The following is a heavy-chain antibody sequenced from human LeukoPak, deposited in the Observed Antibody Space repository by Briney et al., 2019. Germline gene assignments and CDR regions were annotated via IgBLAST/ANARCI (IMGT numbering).Heavy chain of an antibody. D-gene: IGHD6-13*01. CDR1: GFTVSSNY. CDR3: ARGGSSSWYLTEPWEVDY. V-gene: IGHV3-66*01. Sequence: GGSLRLSCAASGFTVSSNYMSWVRQAPGKGLEWVSVIYSGGSTYYADSVKGRFTISRDNSKNTLYLQMNSLRAEDTAVYYCARGGSSSWYLTEPWEVDYWGQGTLVTVSS. CDR2: IYSGGST. J-gene: IGHJ4*02.